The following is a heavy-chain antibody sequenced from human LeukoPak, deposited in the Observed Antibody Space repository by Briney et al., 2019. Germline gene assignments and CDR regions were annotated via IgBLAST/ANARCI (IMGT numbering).Heavy chain of an antibody. CDR2: IYYSGST. Sequence: SETLSLTCTVSGGSVSSYYWSWIRQPPGKGLEWIGSIYYSGSTYYNPSLKSRVTISVDTSKNQFSLKLSSVTAADTAVYYCARDTGYCSGGSCYSHWFDPWGQGTLVTVSS. D-gene: IGHD2-15*01. CDR1: GGSVSSYY. CDR3: ARDTGYCSGGSCYSHWFDP. V-gene: IGHV4-59*02. J-gene: IGHJ5*02.